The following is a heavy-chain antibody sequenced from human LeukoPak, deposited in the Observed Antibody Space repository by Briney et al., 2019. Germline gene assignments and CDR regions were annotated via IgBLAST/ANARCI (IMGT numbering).Heavy chain of an antibody. V-gene: IGHV1-2*02. D-gene: IGHD6-19*01. CDR2: INANSGET. CDR3: ARGGTGWAFDY. CDR1: GYTLTGYY. Sequence: GASVKVSCKASGYTLTGYYIHWVRQAPGQGLECMGCINANSGETNYTQRLEGRVTLTVDTSISTAFMELNRLRSDDTAVYYCARGGTGWAFDYWGQGTLVTVSS. J-gene: IGHJ4*02.